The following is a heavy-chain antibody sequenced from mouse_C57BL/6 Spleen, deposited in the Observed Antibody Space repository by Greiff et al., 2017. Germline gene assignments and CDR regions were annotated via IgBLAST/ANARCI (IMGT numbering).Heavy chain of an antibody. J-gene: IGHJ4*01. Sequence: VQLQQSGAELMKPGASVKLSCKATGYTFTGYWIEWVKQRPGHGLEWIGEILPGSGSTNYNEKFKGKATFTADTSSNTAYMQLSSLTTEDSAIYYCARRGIYDGYHYYAMDYWGQGTSVTVSS. CDR2: ILPGSGST. CDR1: GYTFTGYW. V-gene: IGHV1-9*01. D-gene: IGHD2-3*01. CDR3: ARRGIYDGYHYYAMDY.